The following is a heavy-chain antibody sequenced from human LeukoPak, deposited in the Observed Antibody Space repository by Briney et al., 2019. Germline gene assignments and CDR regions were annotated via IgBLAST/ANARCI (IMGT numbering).Heavy chain of an antibody. V-gene: IGHV1-2*02. CDR1: GYTFTGYY. Sequence: GASVKVSCKGSGYTFTGYYIHWVRQAPGQGGEWMGWINPNSGGTNYAQKCQGRVTITRDTSNSTAYMEMRRLRYSDTAVYYCARTIPVTVIYYFDYWGQGTLVTVSS. D-gene: IGHD2-2*02. CDR2: INPNSGGT. J-gene: IGHJ4*02. CDR3: ARTIPVTVIYYFDY.